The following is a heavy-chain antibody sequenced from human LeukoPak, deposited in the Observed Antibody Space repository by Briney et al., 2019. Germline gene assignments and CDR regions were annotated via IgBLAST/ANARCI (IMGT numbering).Heavy chain of an antibody. CDR2: VYSTGST. Sequence: PSGTLSLTCNVSGGSISNNYWTWIRQSPGKGLEWIGYVYSTGSTNYNPSLKSRVTISVDTSKNQFSLQPASVTAADTAVYYCASAEPRGIIWYPSWGQGTLVTVSS. J-gene: IGHJ5*02. CDR1: GGSISNNY. D-gene: IGHD6-13*01. CDR3: ASAEPRGIIWYPS. V-gene: IGHV4-59*12.